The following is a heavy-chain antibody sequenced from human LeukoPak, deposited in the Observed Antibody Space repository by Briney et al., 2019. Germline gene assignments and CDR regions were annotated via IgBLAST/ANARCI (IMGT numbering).Heavy chain of an antibody. CDR3: ARDVASSGYYRD. J-gene: IGHJ4*02. D-gene: IGHD3-22*01. V-gene: IGHV1-46*01. CDR1: GYTFTSCY. CDR2: INPSGGST. Sequence: ASVKVSCKASGYTFTSCYMHWVRQAPGQGLEWMGIINPSGGSTSYAQRFQGRVTMTRETSTSTVYMELSNLKSDDTAVYYCARDVASSGYYRDWGQGTLVTVSS.